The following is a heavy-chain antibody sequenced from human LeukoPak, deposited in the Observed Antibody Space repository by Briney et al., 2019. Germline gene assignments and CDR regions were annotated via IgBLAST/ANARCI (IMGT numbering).Heavy chain of an antibody. J-gene: IGHJ4*02. Sequence: GGSLRLSCAASGFTFSNYWKSWVRQAPGKGLEWVANIKEDGSEKYYVDSVKGRFTISRDNARNSLYLQMNSLRAEDTAVYYCASGRQLGYWGQGTLVTVSS. CDR3: ASGRQLGY. V-gene: IGHV3-7*01. CDR1: GFTFSNYW. CDR2: IKEDGSEK. D-gene: IGHD6-13*01.